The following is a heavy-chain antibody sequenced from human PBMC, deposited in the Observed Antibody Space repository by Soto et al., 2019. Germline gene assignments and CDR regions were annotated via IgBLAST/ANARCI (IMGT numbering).Heavy chain of an antibody. D-gene: IGHD3-16*01. J-gene: IGHJ6*03. CDR1: GFTFSSYA. CDR3: AKEPQYYYYYMDV. V-gene: IGHV3-23*01. CDR2: ISGTGGNT. Sequence: GGSLRLSCAASGFTFSSYAMTWVRQAPRKGLEWVSTISGTGGNTYYADSVKDRFTISRDNSGNMLYLQMDSLRAEDTAVYYCAKEPQYYYYYMDVWGKGTTVTVSS.